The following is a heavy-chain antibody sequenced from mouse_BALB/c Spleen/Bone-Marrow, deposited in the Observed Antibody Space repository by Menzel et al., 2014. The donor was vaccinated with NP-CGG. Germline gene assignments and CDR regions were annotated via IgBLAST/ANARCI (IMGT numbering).Heavy chain of an antibody. CDR2: IYPGDGET. Sequence: QVQLKQSGAELVRPGSSVKISCKASGYPFSSYWMSWVKQRPGQGLEWIGRIYPGDGETNYNGKFKGNATLTADKSSSTAYMQLISLTSEDSAVYFCARKYGDYWGQGTTLTVSS. CDR1: GYPFSSYW. CDR3: ARKYGDY. D-gene: IGHD2-10*02. J-gene: IGHJ2*01. V-gene: IGHV1-80*01.